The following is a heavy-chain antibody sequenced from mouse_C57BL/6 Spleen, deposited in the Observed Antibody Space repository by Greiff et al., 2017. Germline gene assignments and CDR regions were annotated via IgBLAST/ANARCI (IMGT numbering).Heavy chain of an antibody. Sequence: VQLQQSGPELVKPGASVKISCKASGYAFSSSWMNWVKQRPGKGLEWIGRIYPGDGDTNYNGKFKGKATLTADKSSSTAYMQLSSLTSEDSAVYFCAPLLLPLFVWGTGTTVTVSS. D-gene: IGHD1-1*01. J-gene: IGHJ1*03. V-gene: IGHV1-82*01. CDR2: IYPGDGDT. CDR3: APLLLPLFV. CDR1: GYAFSSSW.